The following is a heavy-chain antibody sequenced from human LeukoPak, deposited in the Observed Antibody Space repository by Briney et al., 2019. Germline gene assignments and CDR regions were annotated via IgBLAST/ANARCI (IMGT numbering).Heavy chain of an antibody. CDR3: ARGGPGRYCSSTSCYFDY. J-gene: IGHJ4*02. CDR1: GFTVSSNY. D-gene: IGHD2-2*01. Sequence: GGSLRLSCAASGFTVSSNYMSWVRQAPGKGLEWVSVIYSGGSTYYADSVKGRFTISRDNSKNTLYLQMNSLRAEDTAVYYCARGGPGRYCSSTSCYFDYSGQGTLVTVSS. CDR2: IYSGGST. V-gene: IGHV3-53*01.